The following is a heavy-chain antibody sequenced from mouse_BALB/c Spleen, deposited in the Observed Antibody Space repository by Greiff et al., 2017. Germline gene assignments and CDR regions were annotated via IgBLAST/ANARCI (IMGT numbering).Heavy chain of an antibody. V-gene: IGHV7-3*02. J-gene: IGHJ2*01. D-gene: IGHD1-2*01. CDR1: GFTFTDYY. CDR2: IRNKANGYTT. CDR3: ARDSDYGRFDY. Sequence: EVKVVESGGGLVQPGGSLRLSCATSGFTFTDYYMSWVRQPPGKALEWLGFIRNKANGYTTEYSASVKGRFTISRDNSQSILYLQMNTLRAEDSATYYCARDSDYGRFDYWGQGTTLTVSS.